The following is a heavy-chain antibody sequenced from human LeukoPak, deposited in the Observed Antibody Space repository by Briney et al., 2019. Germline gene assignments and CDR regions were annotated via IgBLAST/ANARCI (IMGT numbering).Heavy chain of an antibody. V-gene: IGHV1-2*02. CDR1: GYTFTGYY. CDR3: ARIRGGNNYHFDY. J-gene: IGHJ4*02. Sequence: ASVKVSCKASGYTFTGYYMHWVRQAPGQGLEWMGWINPYSGATNYAQKFQGRVTMTGDTSITTAYMELSRLRSDDTAVYYCARIRGGNNYHFDYWGQGTLVTVSS. CDR2: INPYSGAT. D-gene: IGHD1-26*01.